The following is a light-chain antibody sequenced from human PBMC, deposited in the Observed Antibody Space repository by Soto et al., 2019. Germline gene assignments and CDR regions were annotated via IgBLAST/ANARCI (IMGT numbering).Light chain of an antibody. CDR3: GTWDNSLSAYV. CDR1: GSNIGNNF. Sequence: QSVLTQPLSVSAAPGQKVTISCSGSGSNIGNNFVSWYQHFPGTAPKLLIYDNSKRPSGIPDRFSGSKSGTSATLGITGLQTGDEADYYCGTWDNSLSAYVFGAGTKVTVL. V-gene: IGLV1-51*01. J-gene: IGLJ1*01. CDR2: DNS.